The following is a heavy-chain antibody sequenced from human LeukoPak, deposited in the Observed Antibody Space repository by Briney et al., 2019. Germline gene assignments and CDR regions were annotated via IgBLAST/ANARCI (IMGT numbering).Heavy chain of an antibody. D-gene: IGHD3-3*01. Sequence: GGSLRLSCAASGFTFSDYYMSWIRQAPGKGLEWVSYISSSGSTIYYADSVKGRFTISRDNVKNSLYLQMNSLRAEDTAVYYCAREMWRGFVDYWGQGTLVTVSS. V-gene: IGHV3-11*01. J-gene: IGHJ4*02. CDR2: ISSSGSTI. CDR1: GFTFSDYY. CDR3: AREMWRGFVDY.